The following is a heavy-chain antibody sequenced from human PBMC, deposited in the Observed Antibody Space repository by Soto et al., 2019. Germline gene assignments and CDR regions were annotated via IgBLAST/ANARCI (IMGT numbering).Heavy chain of an antibody. Sequence: GESLKISCKGSGYSFTSYWIGWVRQMPGKGLEWMGIIYPGDSDTRYSPSFQGQVTISADKSISTAYLQWSSLKASDTAMYYCARHPPYTFGGVITKNYYYFMDVWGKGTTVTVSS. J-gene: IGHJ6*03. CDR3: ARHPPYTFGGVITKNYYYFMDV. V-gene: IGHV5-51*01. CDR2: IYPGDSDT. D-gene: IGHD3-16*02. CDR1: GYSFTSYW.